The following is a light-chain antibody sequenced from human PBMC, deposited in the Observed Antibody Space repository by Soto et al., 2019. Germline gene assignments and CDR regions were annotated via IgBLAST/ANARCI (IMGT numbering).Light chain of an antibody. CDR2: GAS. Sequence: EIVLTQSPGTLSVSPRERATLSCRASQSVGRNYLAWYQQKPGQAPRLLIHGASNRATGIPERFSGSGSGTDFTLTISRLEPEDFAVYNCQQYASSPLTFGGGTKVETK. CDR1: QSVGRNY. CDR3: QQYASSPLT. V-gene: IGKV3-20*01. J-gene: IGKJ4*01.